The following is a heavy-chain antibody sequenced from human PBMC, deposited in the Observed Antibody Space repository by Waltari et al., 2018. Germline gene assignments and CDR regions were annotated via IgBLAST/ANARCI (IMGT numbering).Heavy chain of an antibody. CDR3: ATALGDSSSASRPFDF. CDR2: VDPEDGET. D-gene: IGHD6-19*01. V-gene: IGHV1-69-2*01. CDR1: GYTFSDYY. J-gene: IGHJ3*01. Sequence: EVQLLQSGAELKEPGTTVRISCQVSGYTFSDYYIHWVQQAPGKGLRWMGLVDPEDGETIYADNFQGRVTISADTSTDTAFMELSNLRSEDTAVFYCATALGDSSSASRPFDFWGQGTMITVSS.